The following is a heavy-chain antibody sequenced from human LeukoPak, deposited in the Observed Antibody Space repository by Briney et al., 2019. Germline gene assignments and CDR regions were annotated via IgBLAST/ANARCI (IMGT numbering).Heavy chain of an antibody. CDR3: ASFGMGLWFGELFYAY. CDR2: ISAYNGNT. Sequence: ASVKVSCKASGYTFTSYGISWVRQAPGQGLEWMGWISAYNGNTNYAQKLQGRVIMTTDTSTSTAYMELRSLRSDDTAVYYCASFGMGLWFGELFYAYWGQGTLVTVSS. D-gene: IGHD3-10*01. V-gene: IGHV1-18*01. J-gene: IGHJ4*02. CDR1: GYTFTSYG.